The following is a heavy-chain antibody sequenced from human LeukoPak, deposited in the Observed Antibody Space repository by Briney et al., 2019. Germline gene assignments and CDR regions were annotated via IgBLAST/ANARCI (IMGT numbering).Heavy chain of an antibody. D-gene: IGHD6-13*01. J-gene: IGHJ3*02. V-gene: IGHV3-23*01. CDR2: ISGSGGST. CDR1: GFTFSSYA. Sequence: GGSLRLSCAASGFTFSSYAMSWVRQAPGKGLEWVSAISGSGGSTYYADSVKGRFTISRDNSKNTLYLQMNSLGAEDTAVYYCAKDLAIGQQLVLGAFDIWGQGTMVTVSS. CDR3: AKDLAIGQQLVLGAFDI.